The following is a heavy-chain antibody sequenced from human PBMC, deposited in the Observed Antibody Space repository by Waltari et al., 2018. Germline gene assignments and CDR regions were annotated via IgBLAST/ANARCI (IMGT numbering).Heavy chain of an antibody. Sequence: QVQLQESGPGLVKPSETLSLTCTVSGGSISSYYWSWIRQPPGKGLEWIGYIYYSGGTNYNPALKSRVTIAVDTSKNQFSLKLSSVTAADTAVYYCARGERITIFGVVNGYGMDVWGQGTTVTVSS. CDR1: GGSISSYY. CDR2: IYYSGGT. D-gene: IGHD3-3*01. J-gene: IGHJ6*02. V-gene: IGHV4-59*01. CDR3: ARGERITIFGVVNGYGMDV.